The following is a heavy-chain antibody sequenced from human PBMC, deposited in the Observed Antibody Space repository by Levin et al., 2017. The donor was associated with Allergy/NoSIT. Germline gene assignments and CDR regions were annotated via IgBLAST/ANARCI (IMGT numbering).Heavy chain of an antibody. V-gene: IGHV3-43*01. CDR2: ISWDGVNT. D-gene: IGHD2-2*01. Sequence: GGSLRLSCAASGFTFDDYTMHWVRQAPGKGPEWVSLISWDGVNTYYADSVKGRFTISRDNSKNSLYLQMNSLRTEDTALYYCAKAFLPASIGNYYYMDVWGKGTTVTVSS. CDR1: GFTFDDYT. CDR3: AKAFLPASIGNYYYMDV. J-gene: IGHJ6*03.